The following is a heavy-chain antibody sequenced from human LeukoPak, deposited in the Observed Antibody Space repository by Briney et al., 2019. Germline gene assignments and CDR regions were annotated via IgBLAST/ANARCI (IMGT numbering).Heavy chain of an antibody. V-gene: IGHV3-23*01. D-gene: IGHD1-7*01. J-gene: IGHJ5*02. CDR3: AKGLTGTTFT. Sequence: PSETLSLTCTVSGGSISSGDYYWSWIRQAPGKGLEWVSAISGSGSSTYYADSVKGRFTISRDNSKNTLYLQMNSLRAEDTAVYYCAKGLTGTTFTWGQGTLVTVSS. CDR1: GGSISSGDYY. CDR2: ISGSGSST.